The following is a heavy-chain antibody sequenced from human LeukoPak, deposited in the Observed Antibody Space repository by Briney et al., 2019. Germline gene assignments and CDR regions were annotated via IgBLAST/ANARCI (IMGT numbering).Heavy chain of an antibody. CDR1: GFTVSSNY. V-gene: IGHV3-53*01. J-gene: IGHJ4*02. CDR2: IYAGGST. D-gene: IGHD2-15*01. CDR3: ARGFCSGGSCYDFDY. Sequence: GGSLRLSCAASGFTVSSNYMSWVRQAPGKGLEWVSVIYAGGSTYYADSVKGRFTISRDNSKNTRYLQMSSLRAEDTAVYYCARGFCSGGSCYDFDYWGQGTLVTVSS.